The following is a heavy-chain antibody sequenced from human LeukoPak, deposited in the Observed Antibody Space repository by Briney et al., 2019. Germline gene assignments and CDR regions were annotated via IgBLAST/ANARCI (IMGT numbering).Heavy chain of an antibody. J-gene: IGHJ5*02. D-gene: IGHD2-2*01. CDR1: GGSISSYY. Sequence: SETLSLTCTVSGGSISSYYWSWIRQPAGKGLEWIGRIYTSGSTNYNPSLKSRVTMSVDTSKNQFSLKLSSVTAADTAVYYCAREPTGGYCSSTSCPPGYWFDPWGQGTLVTVSS. V-gene: IGHV4-4*07. CDR2: IYTSGST. CDR3: AREPTGGYCSSTSCPPGYWFDP.